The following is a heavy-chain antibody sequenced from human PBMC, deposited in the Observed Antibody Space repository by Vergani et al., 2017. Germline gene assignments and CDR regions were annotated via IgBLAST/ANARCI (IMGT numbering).Heavy chain of an antibody. Sequence: EVQLVESGGGLVQPGGSLRLSCAASGFTVSSNYMSWVRQAPGKGLEWVSVIYSGGSTYYADSVKGRFTISRDNSKNTLYLQMNSLRAEDTAVYYCARNHYDFWSGYPTGYGMDVWGQGTTVTVSS. CDR2: IYSGGST. CDR1: GFTVSSNY. CDR3: ARNHYDFWSGYPTGYGMDV. D-gene: IGHD3-3*01. V-gene: IGHV3-66*02. J-gene: IGHJ6*02.